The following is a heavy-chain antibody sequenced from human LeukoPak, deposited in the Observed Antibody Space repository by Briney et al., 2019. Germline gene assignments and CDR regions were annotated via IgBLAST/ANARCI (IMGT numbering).Heavy chain of an antibody. CDR3: AREHVAYYYGSGSYWFDP. CDR1: GFTFSSYA. V-gene: IGHV3-21*01. CDR2: ISGRSADI. D-gene: IGHD3-10*01. J-gene: IGHJ5*02. Sequence: PGGSLRLSCAASGFTFSSYAMNWVRQAPGKGLEWVSSISGRSADIYYADSVKGRFTISRDNAKNSLYLQMNSLRAEDTAVYYCAREHVAYYYGSGSYWFDPWGQGTLVTVSS.